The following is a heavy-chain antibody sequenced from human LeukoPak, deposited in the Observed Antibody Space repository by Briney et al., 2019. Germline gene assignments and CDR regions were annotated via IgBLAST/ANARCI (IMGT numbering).Heavy chain of an antibody. D-gene: IGHD5-18*01. V-gene: IGHV4-61*01. Sequence: SETLSLICTVSGGSVSSGSYYWSWIRQPPGKGPEWIGYIYYSGSTNYNPSLKSGVTISADTSKNQFSLKLSSVTAADTAVYYCARGIQLWSYYYYGMDVWGQGTTVTVSS. J-gene: IGHJ6*02. CDR2: IYYSGST. CDR3: ARGIQLWSYYYYGMDV. CDR1: GGSVSSGSYY.